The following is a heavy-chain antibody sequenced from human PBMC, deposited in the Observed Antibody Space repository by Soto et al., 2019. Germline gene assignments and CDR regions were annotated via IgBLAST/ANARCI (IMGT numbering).Heavy chain of an antibody. V-gene: IGHV3-11*01. D-gene: IGHD6-19*01. CDR3: ARAPPLAVAVEGPDY. CDR2: ISSSGSTI. J-gene: IGHJ4*02. CDR1: GFTFSDYY. Sequence: PGWSLRLSCAATGFTFSDYYMSWIRQAPGKVLEWVSYISSSGSTIYYADSVKVRFTISRDNAKNSLYLQMNSLRAEDTAVYYCARAPPLAVAVEGPDYWGQGTLVTVSS.